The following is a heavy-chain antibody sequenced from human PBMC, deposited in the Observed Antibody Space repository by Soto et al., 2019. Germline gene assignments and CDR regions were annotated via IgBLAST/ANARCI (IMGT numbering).Heavy chain of an antibody. D-gene: IGHD2-8*02. CDR1: GGSISSSGYY. V-gene: IGHV4-39*02. J-gene: IGHJ4*02. CDR3: ARDKITGLFDY. Sequence: SETLSLTCTVSGGSISSSGYYWGWIRQPPGKGLEWIGTIYYSGSTYYNPSLKSRVTISVDTSKNQFSLKLSSVTAADTAVYYCARDKITGLFDYWGQGTLVTVSS. CDR2: IYYSGST.